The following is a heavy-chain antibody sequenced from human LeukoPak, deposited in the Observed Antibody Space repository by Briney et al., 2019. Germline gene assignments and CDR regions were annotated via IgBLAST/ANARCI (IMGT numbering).Heavy chain of an antibody. Sequence: ASVKVSCKASGYTFTTYGISWVRQAPGQGLEWMGWISAYNGNTKHAQKLQGRVTMTTDTSTSTAYMELRSLRSDDTAVYYCARDYCSSTSCSNWFDPWGQGTLVTVSS. D-gene: IGHD2-2*01. CDR3: ARDYCSSTSCSNWFDP. CDR2: ISAYNGNT. CDR1: GYTFTTYG. J-gene: IGHJ5*02. V-gene: IGHV1-18*01.